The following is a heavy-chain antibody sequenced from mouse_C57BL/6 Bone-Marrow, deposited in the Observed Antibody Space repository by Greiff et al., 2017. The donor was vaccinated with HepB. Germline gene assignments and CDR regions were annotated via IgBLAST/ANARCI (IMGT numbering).Heavy chain of an antibody. J-gene: IGHJ2*01. V-gene: IGHV1-42*01. CDR1: GYSFTGYY. CDR2: INPSTGGT. D-gene: IGHD2-2*01. Sequence: EVQLVESGPELVKPGASVKISCKASGYSFTGYYMNWVKQSPEKSLEWIGEINPSTGGTTYNQKFKAKATLTVDKSSSTAYMQLKSLTSEDSAVYYCARRGRSTMVTTDFDYWGQGTTLTVSS. CDR3: ARRGRSTMVTTDFDY.